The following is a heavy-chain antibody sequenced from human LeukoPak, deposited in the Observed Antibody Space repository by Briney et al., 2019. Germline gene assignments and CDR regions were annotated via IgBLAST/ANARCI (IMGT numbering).Heavy chain of an antibody. Sequence: ASVKVSCKASGYTFTGYYMHWVRQAPGQGLEWMGWISPNSGGTNYAQKFQGWVTMTRDTSISTAYMELSRLRSDDTAVYYCARSRYDYGDYPPTFDIWGQGTMVTVSS. CDR3: ARSRYDYGDYPPTFDI. CDR1: GYTFTGYY. J-gene: IGHJ3*02. D-gene: IGHD4-17*01. V-gene: IGHV1-2*04. CDR2: ISPNSGGT.